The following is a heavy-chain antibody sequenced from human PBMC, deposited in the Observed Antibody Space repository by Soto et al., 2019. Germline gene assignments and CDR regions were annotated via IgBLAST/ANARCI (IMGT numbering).Heavy chain of an antibody. CDR3: ARELQGLYYFDF. D-gene: IGHD4-4*01. Sequence: ASVKVSCKTSEYTFTSYAIHWVRQAPGQRLEWMGWINADNGDTKYSQKFSGRVTITRDTSANTAFMELSSLRSEDTAMYYCARELQGLYYFDFWGQGTLVTVSS. CDR2: INADNGDT. J-gene: IGHJ4*02. CDR1: EYTFTSYA. V-gene: IGHV1-3*01.